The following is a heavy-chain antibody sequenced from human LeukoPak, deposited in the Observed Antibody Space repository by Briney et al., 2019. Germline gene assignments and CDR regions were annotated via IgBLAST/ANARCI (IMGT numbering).Heavy chain of an antibody. Sequence: ASVKVSCKASGYTFTGYYMHWVRQAPGQGLEWMGWINSNSGGTNYAQKFQGRVTMTRDTSISTAYMELSRLRSDDTAVYYCARAVPIAPLGAAAGTHPFDYWGQGTLVTVSS. CDR1: GYTFTGYY. D-gene: IGHD6-13*01. J-gene: IGHJ4*02. CDR3: ARAVPIAPLGAAAGTHPFDY. CDR2: INSNSGGT. V-gene: IGHV1-2*02.